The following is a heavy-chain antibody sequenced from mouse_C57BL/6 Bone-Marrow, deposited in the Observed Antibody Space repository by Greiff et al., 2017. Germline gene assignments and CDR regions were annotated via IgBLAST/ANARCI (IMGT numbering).Heavy chain of an antibody. V-gene: IGHV1-61*01. CDR2: IYPSDSET. D-gene: IGHD2-13*01. CDR1: GYTFTSYW. J-gene: IGHJ3*01. Sequence: QVQLQQPGAELVRPGSSVKLSCKASGYTFTSYWMDWVKQRPGQGLEWIGNIYPSDSETHYNQKFKDKATLTVDKSSSTAYMQLSSLTSEDSAVDYCARVDYDDYGAWFAYWGQGTLVTVSA. CDR3: ARVDYDDYGAWFAY.